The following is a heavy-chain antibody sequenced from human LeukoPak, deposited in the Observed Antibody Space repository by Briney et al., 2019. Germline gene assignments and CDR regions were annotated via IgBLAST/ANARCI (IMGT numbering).Heavy chain of an antibody. J-gene: IGHJ4*02. CDR2: IYHSGST. CDR1: GYSISSGYY. CDR3: ARGRPYYYDSSGYPPFDY. V-gene: IGHV4-38-2*02. Sequence: PSETLYLTCTVSGYSISSGYYWGWIRQPPGKGLEWIGSIYHSGSTYYNPSLKSRVTISVDTSKNQFSLKLSSVTAADTAVYYCARGRPYYYDSSGYPPFDYWGQGTLVTVSS. D-gene: IGHD3-22*01.